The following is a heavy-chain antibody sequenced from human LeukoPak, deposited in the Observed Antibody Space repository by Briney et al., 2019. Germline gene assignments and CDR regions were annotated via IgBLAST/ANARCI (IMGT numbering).Heavy chain of an antibody. CDR1: RFTFSSYA. D-gene: IGHD2-2*01. CDR2: ISGSGGST. J-gene: IGHJ4*02. CDR3: AKDLPAAIFH. Sequence: GGSVRLSCAASRFTFSSYAMGWVRQAPGKGLEWVSAISGSGGSTYYADSVKGRFTISRDNSKNTLYLQMNSLRAEDTAVYYCAKDLPAAIFHWGQGTLVTVSS. V-gene: IGHV3-23*01.